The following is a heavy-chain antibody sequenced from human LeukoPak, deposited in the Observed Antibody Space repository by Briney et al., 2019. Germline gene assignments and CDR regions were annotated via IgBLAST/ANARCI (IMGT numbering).Heavy chain of an antibody. V-gene: IGHV3-23*01. CDR2: IDGSGAIT. D-gene: IGHD3-22*01. J-gene: IGHJ4*02. Sequence: GGSLRLSCAASGFTFMNYALTWVRQAPGKGLQWVAGIDGSGAITYYTDSVKGRFTISRDNSRNTLYLQMHSLRVEDTAVYFCAKDQHKYYYDTAGYYYYFDYWGQGALVTVSS. CDR3: AKDQHKYYYDTAGYYYYFDY. CDR1: GFTFMNYA.